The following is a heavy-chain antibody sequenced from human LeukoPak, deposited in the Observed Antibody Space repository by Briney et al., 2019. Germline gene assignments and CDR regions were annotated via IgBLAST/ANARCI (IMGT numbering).Heavy chain of an antibody. CDR1: GYTFTGYY. V-gene: IGHV1-2*02. D-gene: IGHD6-19*01. Sequence: ASVTVSCKASGYTFTGYYMHWVRQAPGQGLEWMGWINPNSGGTNYAQKFQGRVTMTRDTSISTAYMELSRLRSDDTAVYYCARVLIAVAGTGFDYWGQGTLVTVSS. J-gene: IGHJ4*02. CDR2: INPNSGGT. CDR3: ARVLIAVAGTGFDY.